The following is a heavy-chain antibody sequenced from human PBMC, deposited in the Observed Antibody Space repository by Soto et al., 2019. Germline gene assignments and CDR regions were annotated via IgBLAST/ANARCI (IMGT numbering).Heavy chain of an antibody. D-gene: IGHD6-6*01. CDR1: GFTFSSYG. Sequence: GGSLRLSCAASGFTFSSYGMHWVRQAPGKGLDWVAVMFSDGSDTYYADFVKGRFTISRDNSEDTLYLQMNSLRVEDTAVYYCARGFSSSVWFDRWGQGTLVTVS. CDR3: ARGFSSSVWFDR. J-gene: IGHJ5*02. CDR2: MFSDGSDT. V-gene: IGHV3-33*08.